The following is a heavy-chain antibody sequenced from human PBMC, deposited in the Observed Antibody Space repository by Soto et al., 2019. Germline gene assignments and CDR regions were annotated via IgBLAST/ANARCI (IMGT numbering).Heavy chain of an antibody. D-gene: IGHD3-16*01. CDR3: ARGGTPIDD. Sequence: QVQLVQSGAEVKKPGASVKVSCKASGYTFTNFGISWVRQAPGQGLEWMGWISAYNGNTNYAKKFQGRVTMPTDTSTSTAYREVRSLRFDDTAVYYCARGGTPIDDWGQGTLVTVSS. J-gene: IGHJ4*02. V-gene: IGHV1-18*01. CDR1: GYTFTNFG. CDR2: ISAYNGNT.